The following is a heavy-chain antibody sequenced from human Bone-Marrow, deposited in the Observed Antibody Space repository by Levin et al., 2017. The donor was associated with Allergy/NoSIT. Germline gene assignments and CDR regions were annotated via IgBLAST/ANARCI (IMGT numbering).Heavy chain of an antibody. Sequence: SETLSLTCTISGDSISSGSYYWGWIRQPPGKGLEWIGSLYYSGSTYYNPSLKSRVTMSVDTSKNQFSLKLSSVTAADTAVYYCARDGHPYYYDGGAYTMDAWGQGTTVTVSS. V-gene: IGHV4-39*02. CDR2: LYYSGST. D-gene: IGHD3-22*01. CDR1: GDSISSGSYY. J-gene: IGHJ6*02. CDR3: ARDGHPYYYDGGAYTMDA.